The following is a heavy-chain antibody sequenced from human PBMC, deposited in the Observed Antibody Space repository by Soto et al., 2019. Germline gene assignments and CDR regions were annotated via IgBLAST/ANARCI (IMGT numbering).Heavy chain of an antibody. J-gene: IGHJ3*02. Sequence: SETXSLTCTFSGASIFSSYWSWIRQSPGKGLEWIGYVYYSGSTNYNPSLKSRVTLSVDTSKNQFSLNLSSVTAADTAVYYCERGYYDSSGKYNTFDIWGQGTMVT. CDR1: GASIFSSY. CDR3: ERGYYDSSGKYNTFDI. CDR2: VYYSGST. V-gene: IGHV4-59*01. D-gene: IGHD3-22*01.